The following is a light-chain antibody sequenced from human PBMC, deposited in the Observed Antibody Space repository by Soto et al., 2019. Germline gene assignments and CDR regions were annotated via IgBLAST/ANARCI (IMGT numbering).Light chain of an antibody. Sequence: EIVLTQSPGTLSLSPGERATLSCRASQSVYTNYLAWYQQKPGQAPRLLIYGASRRATGIPDRFSGSGSGTDFTLTISRLEPEDFAVYYCQHYDSSPPVYTFGQGTKLEIK. CDR3: QHYDSSPPVYT. V-gene: IGKV3-20*01. CDR2: GAS. CDR1: QSVYTNY. J-gene: IGKJ2*01.